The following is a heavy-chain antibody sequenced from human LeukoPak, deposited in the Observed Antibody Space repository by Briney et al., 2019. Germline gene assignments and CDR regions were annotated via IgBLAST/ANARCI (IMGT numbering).Heavy chain of an antibody. CDR3: AAPRGDNYYYYYGMDV. CDR1: GFTFTSSA. D-gene: IGHD3-10*01. Sequence: SVKVSCKASGFTFTSSAVQWVRQARGQRLEWIGWIVVGSGNTNYARKFQERVTITRDMSTSTAYMELSSLRSEDTAVYYCAAPRGDNYYYYYGMDVWGQGTTVTVSS. J-gene: IGHJ6*02. CDR2: IVVGSGNT. V-gene: IGHV1-58*01.